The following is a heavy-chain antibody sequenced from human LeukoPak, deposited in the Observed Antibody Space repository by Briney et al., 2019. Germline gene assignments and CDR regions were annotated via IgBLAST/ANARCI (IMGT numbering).Heavy chain of an antibody. CDR3: AAGRDVDY. V-gene: IGHV3-21*01. D-gene: IGHD2-21*02. Sequence: GSXRLXCXASGFTFSSYSMNWVRQAPGKGLEWVSSISSSSSYIYYADSVKGRFTISRDNAKNSLYLQMNSLRAEDTAVYYCAAGRDVDYWGQGTLVTVSS. CDR1: GFTFSSYS. CDR2: ISSSSSYI. J-gene: IGHJ4*02.